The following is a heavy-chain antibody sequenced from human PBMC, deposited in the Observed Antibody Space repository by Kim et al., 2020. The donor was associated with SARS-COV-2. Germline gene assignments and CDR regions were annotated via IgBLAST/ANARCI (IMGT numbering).Heavy chain of an antibody. CDR3: ARGLLFYGSSWYTIWFDP. Sequence: SRVTISVDTSKSQFSLKLSSVTAADTAVYYCARGLLFYGSSWYTIWFDPWGQGTLVTVSS. D-gene: IGHD6-13*01. J-gene: IGHJ5*02. V-gene: IGHV4-34*01.